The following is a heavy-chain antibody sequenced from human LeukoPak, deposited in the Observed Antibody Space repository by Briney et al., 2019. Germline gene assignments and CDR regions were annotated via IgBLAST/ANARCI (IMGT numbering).Heavy chain of an antibody. V-gene: IGHV1-2*02. Sequence: ASVKVSCEASGYTFSGYYLHWVRQAPGQGLERMGWINPNTGGTSYAQKFQGRVTMTRDTSISTAYMELSRVRSDDTAMYYCARGDIMGVTDYRYFDFWGQGTLVTVSS. CDR2: INPNTGGT. CDR3: ARGDIMGVTDYRYFDF. D-gene: IGHD1-26*01. CDR1: GYTFSGYY. J-gene: IGHJ4*02.